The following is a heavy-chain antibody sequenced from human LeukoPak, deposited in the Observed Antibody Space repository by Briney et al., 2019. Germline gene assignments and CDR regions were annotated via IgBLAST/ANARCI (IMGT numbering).Heavy chain of an antibody. J-gene: IGHJ4*02. CDR3: TRARVPGVVIPVDY. CDR2: IRSKAYGGTT. V-gene: IGHV3-49*04. Sequence: GGSLRLSCTASGFTFGDYAMCSVRHAPGKGLEGVDFIRSKAYGGTTEYAASVKGRFTISRDDSKSIAYLQMSSLKTEDTAVYYCTRARVPGVVIPVDYWGQGTLVTVSS. CDR1: GFTFGDYA. D-gene: IGHD3-3*01.